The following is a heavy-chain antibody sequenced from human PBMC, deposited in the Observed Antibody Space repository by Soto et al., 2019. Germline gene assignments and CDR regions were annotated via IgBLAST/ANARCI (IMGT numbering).Heavy chain of an antibody. Sequence: GGSLRLSCAASGFTFSSYSMNWVRQAPGKGLEWVSSISSSSSYIYYADSVKGRFTISRDNAKNSLYLQMNSLRAEDTAVYYCARVRYGDYSEYYFDYWGQGTLVTVSS. D-gene: IGHD4-17*01. CDR3: ARVRYGDYSEYYFDY. CDR1: GFTFSSYS. J-gene: IGHJ4*02. V-gene: IGHV3-21*01. CDR2: ISSSSSYI.